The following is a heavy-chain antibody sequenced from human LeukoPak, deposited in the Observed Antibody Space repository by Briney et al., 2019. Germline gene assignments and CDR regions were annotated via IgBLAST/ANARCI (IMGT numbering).Heavy chain of an antibody. D-gene: IGHD3-10*01. CDR3: ARHPIWFGELLYVWAFDI. CDR1: GGSFSGYY. V-gene: IGHV4-34*01. J-gene: IGHJ3*02. Sequence: SKTLSLTCAVYGGSFSGYYWSWIRQPPGKGLEWIGEINHSGSTNYNPSLKSRVTISVDTSKNQFSLKLSSVTAADTAVYYCARHPIWFGELLYVWAFDIWGQGTMVTVSS. CDR2: INHSGST.